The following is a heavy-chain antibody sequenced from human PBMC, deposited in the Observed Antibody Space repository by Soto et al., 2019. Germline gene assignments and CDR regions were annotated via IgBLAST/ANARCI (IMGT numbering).Heavy chain of an antibody. CDR1: GFKFSNYA. Sequence: GGSLRLSCAASGFKFSNYAMSWVRQAPGKGPEWVSLISATGGGTYYADSVKGRFTIPRDNSHNTLYLQVHSLTAADTAVYYCANDPRHGGISAFYFDLWGQGAKVTVS. CDR3: ANDPRHGGISAFYFDL. V-gene: IGHV3-23*01. J-gene: IGHJ4*02. CDR2: ISATGGGT. D-gene: IGHD3-16*01.